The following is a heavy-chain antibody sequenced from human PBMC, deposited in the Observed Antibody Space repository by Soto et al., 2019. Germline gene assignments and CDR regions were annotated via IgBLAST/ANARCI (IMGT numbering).Heavy chain of an antibody. J-gene: IGHJ3*02. CDR1: GYTFTNYN. Sequence: QVQLVPSGAEVKKPGASVKVSCKASGYTFTNYNINWVRQATGQGLEWMGWMNPNNGDTGYAQKFQGRVTMTRNTSITTAYMQLSSLRSEDTAVYYCARQHSLDIWGQGTMVTVSS. V-gene: IGHV1-8*01. CDR3: ARQHSLDI. CDR2: MNPNNGDT.